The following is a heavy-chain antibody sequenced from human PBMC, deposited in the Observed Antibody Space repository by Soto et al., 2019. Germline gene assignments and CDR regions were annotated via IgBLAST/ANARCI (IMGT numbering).Heavy chain of an antibody. CDR3: ARGLGDCSSTSCYYGMDV. Sequence: QVQLQESGPGLVKPSETLSLTCTVSGGSISSYYWSWIRQPPGKGLEWIGYIYYSGSTNYNPSLKSRVTISVDTSKNQFSLKLSSVTAADTAVYYCARGLGDCSSTSCYYGMDVWGQGTTVTVSS. J-gene: IGHJ6*02. V-gene: IGHV4-59*01. D-gene: IGHD2-2*01. CDR2: IYYSGST. CDR1: GGSISSYY.